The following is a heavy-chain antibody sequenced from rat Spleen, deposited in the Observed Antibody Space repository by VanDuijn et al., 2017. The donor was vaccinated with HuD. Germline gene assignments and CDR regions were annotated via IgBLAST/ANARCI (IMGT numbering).Heavy chain of an antibody. CDR3: ARRYDFDF. CDR2: ISYEGTST. Sequence: EVQLVESGGGLVQPGRSLKLSCAASGFTFSDYYMAWVRQAPTKGLEWLASISYEGTSTYYGGSVKGRFTISRDNAKSTLYLQMNSLRSEDTATYYCARRYDFDFWGQGVMVTVSS. V-gene: IGHV5-22*01. CDR1: GFTFSDYY. J-gene: IGHJ2*01. D-gene: IGHD2-1*01.